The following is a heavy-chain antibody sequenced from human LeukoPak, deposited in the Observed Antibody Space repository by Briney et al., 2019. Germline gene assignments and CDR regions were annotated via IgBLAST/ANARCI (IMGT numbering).Heavy chain of an antibody. CDR3: ARDSEKSSSFAFDI. D-gene: IGHD6-19*01. CDR1: GFTFSSHW. J-gene: IGHJ3*02. CDR2: INQDGFEK. V-gene: IGHV3-7*01. Sequence: PGGSLRLSCAASGFTFSSHWMSWVRQAPGKGLEWVANINQDGFEKYYVDSVKGRFTVSRDNAKNSLYLQMNSLRAKDTALYYCARDSEKSSSFAFDIWGQGTVVTVSS.